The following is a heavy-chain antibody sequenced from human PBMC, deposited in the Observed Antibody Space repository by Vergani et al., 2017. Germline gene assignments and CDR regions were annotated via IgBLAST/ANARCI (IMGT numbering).Heavy chain of an antibody. CDR1: GFTFSSYS. J-gene: IGHJ6*02. V-gene: IGHV3-21*04. Sequence: EVQLVESGGGLVKPGGSLRLSCAASGFTFSSYSMNWVRQAPGKGLEWVSSISSSSSYIYYAYSVKGRFTISRDNAKNSLYLQMNSLRAEDTAVYYCARDRHSSSWYRDYYYGMDVWGQGTTVTVSS. CDR2: ISSSSSYI. CDR3: ARDRHSSSWYRDYYYGMDV. D-gene: IGHD6-13*01.